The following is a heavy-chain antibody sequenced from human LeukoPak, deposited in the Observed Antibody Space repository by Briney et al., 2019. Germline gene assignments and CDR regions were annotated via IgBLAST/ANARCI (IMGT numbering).Heavy chain of an antibody. J-gene: IGHJ4*02. CDR2: IYPGDSDT. Sequence: GESLKISCKGSGCTFSSYWIGWVRQMPGKGLEWMGIIYPGDSDTRYSPSLQGQITISADTSIGTAYLQWSSLKASDTAIYYCARQNDFRLDYWGQGTLVTVSS. V-gene: IGHV5-51*01. CDR3: ARQNDFRLDY. D-gene: IGHD3-3*01. CDR1: GCTFSSYW.